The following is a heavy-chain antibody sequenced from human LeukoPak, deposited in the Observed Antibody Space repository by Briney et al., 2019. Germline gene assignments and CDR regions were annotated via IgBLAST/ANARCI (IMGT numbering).Heavy chain of an antibody. V-gene: IGHV1-69*13. D-gene: IGHD3-22*01. CDR1: GGTFSSYA. CDR2: IIPLFGTA. CDR3: AREWNYETNGYFFYY. Sequence: GASVKVSCKASGGTFSSYAISWVRQAPGQGLEWMGGIIPLFGTANYAQKFQGRATITADESTSTVYMELNSLRFEDTAVYYCAREWNYETNGYFFYYWGQGTLVTVSS. J-gene: IGHJ4*02.